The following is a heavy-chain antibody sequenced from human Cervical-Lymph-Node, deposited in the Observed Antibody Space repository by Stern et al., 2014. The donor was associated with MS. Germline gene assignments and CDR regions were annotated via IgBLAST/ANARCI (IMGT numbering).Heavy chain of an antibody. CDR3: ARDTSSPERSDW. Sequence: EVQLVESGGGVIQPGGSLRLSCTASGFTVSRDYMTWVRQAPGKGLEWVSLITNVGSTFYTDSVKGRFTISRDDSKNTVYLHMTSLRAEDTAMYYCARDTSSPERSDWWGQGTRVTVSS. D-gene: IGHD1-1*01. J-gene: IGHJ4*02. CDR1: GFTVSRDY. CDR2: ITNVGST. V-gene: IGHV3-53*01.